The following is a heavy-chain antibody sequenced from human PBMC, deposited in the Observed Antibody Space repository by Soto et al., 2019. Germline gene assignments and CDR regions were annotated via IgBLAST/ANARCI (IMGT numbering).Heavy chain of an antibody. J-gene: IGHJ5*02. CDR3: ARISIDYDYVWGSYRPNWYDP. V-gene: IGHV4-30-4*01. CDR2: IYYSGST. CDR1: GGSISSGDYY. D-gene: IGHD3-16*02. Sequence: PSETLSLTCTVSGGSISSGDYYWSWIRQPPGKGLEWIGYIYYSGSTYYNPSLKSRVTISVDTSKNQFSLKLSSVTAADTAVYYCARISIDYDYVWGSYRPNWYDPWGKGTLVTVSS.